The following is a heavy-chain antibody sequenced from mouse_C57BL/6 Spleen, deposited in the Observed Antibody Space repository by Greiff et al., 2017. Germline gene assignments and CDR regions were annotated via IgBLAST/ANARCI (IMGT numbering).Heavy chain of an antibody. CDR3: ARCCRYFAMDY. J-gene: IGHJ4*01. Sequence: VQLQQPGAELVMPGASVKLSCKASGYTFTSYWMHWVKQRPGQGLEWIGEIDPAAGNTNYNQKFKGKATLTVDTSSSTAYLQLSSLTSEDSAVYYCARCCRYFAMDYWGQGTSVTVSS. V-gene: IGHV1-69*01. CDR1: GYTFTSYW. CDR2: IDPAAGNT.